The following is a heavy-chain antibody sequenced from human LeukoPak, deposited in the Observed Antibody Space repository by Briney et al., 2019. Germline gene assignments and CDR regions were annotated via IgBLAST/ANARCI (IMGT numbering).Heavy chain of an antibody. V-gene: IGHV1-18*01. Sequence: ASVKLSRNASGSTFTSYGISWVRQAPGQGLEWVGWISAYNGNTNYAQKLQGRVTMTTDTSTSTAYMELRSLRSDDTAAYYCARDRRPTVTTNWFDPWGQGTLVTVSS. CDR1: GSTFTSYG. CDR3: ARDRRPTVTTNWFDP. D-gene: IGHD4-17*01. J-gene: IGHJ5*02. CDR2: ISAYNGNT.